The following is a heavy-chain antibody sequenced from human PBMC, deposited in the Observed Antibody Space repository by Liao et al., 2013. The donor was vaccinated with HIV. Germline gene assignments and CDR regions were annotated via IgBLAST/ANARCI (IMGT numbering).Heavy chain of an antibody. Sequence: QVQLQESGPGLVKPSETLSLTCIVSGGSISSHYWSWIRQPPGKGLEWIGYMYHTGSTNYNPSLKSRVTISVDTSKKQLSLRLTSMTAADTAVYYCARAYYDFWSGPFDYWGQGTLVTVSS. CDR2: MYHTGST. V-gene: IGHV4-59*11. J-gene: IGHJ4*02. D-gene: IGHD3-3*01. CDR3: ARAYYDFWSGPFDY. CDR1: GGSISSHY.